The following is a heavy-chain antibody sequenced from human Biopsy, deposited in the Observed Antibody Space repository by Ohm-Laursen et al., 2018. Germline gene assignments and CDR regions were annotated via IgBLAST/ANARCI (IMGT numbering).Heavy chain of an antibody. V-gene: IGHV4-4*07. Sequence: GTLSLTCTVSGGSINSYYWSWMRQPAGKGLEWIGRLFTSGTTNYSPSLNNRVTLSVDTPKNQFSLRLTSVTAADTAVYYCVRGVAGSFPFDYWGPGTLVTVSS. CDR1: GGSINSYY. J-gene: IGHJ4*02. CDR2: LFTSGTT. D-gene: IGHD3-10*01. CDR3: VRGVAGSFPFDY.